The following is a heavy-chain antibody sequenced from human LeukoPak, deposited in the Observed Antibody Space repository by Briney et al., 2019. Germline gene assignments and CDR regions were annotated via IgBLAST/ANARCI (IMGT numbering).Heavy chain of an antibody. CDR3: ARYGGGYWSYYYYYMDV. CDR1: GGSFSGYY. J-gene: IGHJ6*03. V-gene: IGHV4-34*01. CDR2: INHSGNT. D-gene: IGHD3-22*01. Sequence: SETLSLTCAVYGGSFSGYYWSWIRQPPGKGLEWIGEINHSGNTNYNPSLKSRVTISVDTSKNQFSLKLSSVTAADTAVYYCARYGGGYWSYYYYYMDVWGKGTTVTVSS.